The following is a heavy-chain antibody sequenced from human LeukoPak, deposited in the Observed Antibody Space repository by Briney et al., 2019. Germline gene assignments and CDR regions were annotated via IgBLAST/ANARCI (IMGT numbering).Heavy chain of an antibody. CDR2: ISGDGATT. J-gene: IGHJ3*02. Sequence: PGGSLRLSCAASGFXFDDYAMHWVRQAPGKGLEWVSLISGDGATTYYAASVKGRFTISRDNKKNFLYLQMNNLGTEDTALFYCAKDLSTVFDALNIWGQGTLVTVSS. D-gene: IGHD4-17*01. CDR1: GFXFDDYA. V-gene: IGHV3-43*02. CDR3: AKDLSTVFDALNI.